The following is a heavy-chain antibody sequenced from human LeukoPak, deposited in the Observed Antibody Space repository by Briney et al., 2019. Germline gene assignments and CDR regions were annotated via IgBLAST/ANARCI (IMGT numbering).Heavy chain of an antibody. CDR3: ARDFPPYGDYLGDGNWFDP. V-gene: IGHV1-69*05. Sequence: SVKVSCKASGGTFSSYAISWVRQAPGQGLEWMGGIIPIVGTANHAQKVQGRVPTTTDASTSTAYMEPSRLRSEDTAVYYRARDFPPYGDYLGDGNWFDPWGQGTLVTVSS. D-gene: IGHD4-17*01. J-gene: IGHJ5*02. CDR2: IIPIVGTA. CDR1: GGTFSSYA.